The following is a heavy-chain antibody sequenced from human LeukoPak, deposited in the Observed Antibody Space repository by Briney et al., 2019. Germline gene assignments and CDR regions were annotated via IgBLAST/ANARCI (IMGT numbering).Heavy chain of an antibody. V-gene: IGHV4-30-2*01. D-gene: IGHD3-22*01. J-gene: IGHJ3*02. CDR3: ARNSYYDNSGEGAFDI. CDR2: IYQSGCA. CDR1: GSSVSSIGYS. Sequence: PSETLSLTCGVSGSSVSSIGYSWSWIRQPPGRGLEWIGFIYQSGCASYNPSLQSRVTISIDKSKNQFSLNLSSVTAADTAVYYCARNSYYDNSGEGAFDIWGKGTMVTVSS.